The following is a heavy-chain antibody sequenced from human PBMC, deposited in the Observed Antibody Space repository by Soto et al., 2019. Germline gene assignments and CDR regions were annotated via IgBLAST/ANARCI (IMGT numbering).Heavy chain of an antibody. D-gene: IGHD6-19*01. J-gene: IGHJ5*02. CDR2: IYSSGST. Sequence: PSETLSLTCTVSGGSISSYYWSWIRQPPGKGQECIGYIYSSGSTNYNPSLKSRVTISVDTAKNQFSLKLSSVTVADTSVYYWAREYSVDFTQFYWCDRGRQETHVTVSS. CDR1: GGSISSYY. V-gene: IGHV4-59*01. CDR3: AREYSVDFTQFYWCDR.